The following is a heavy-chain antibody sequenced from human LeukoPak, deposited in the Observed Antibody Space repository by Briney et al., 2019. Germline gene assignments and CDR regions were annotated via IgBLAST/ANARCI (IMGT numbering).Heavy chain of an antibody. CDR1: GFTFSGSA. D-gene: IGHD1-1*01. CDR2: IRSKANSYAT. CDR3: TSRRTTGDY. Sequence: PGRSLRLSCAASGFTFSGSAMHWVRQASGKGLEWVGRIRSKANSYATAYAASVKGRFTISRDDSKNTAYLQMNSLKTEDAAVYYCTSRRTTGDYWGQGTLVTVSS. J-gene: IGHJ4*02. V-gene: IGHV3-73*01.